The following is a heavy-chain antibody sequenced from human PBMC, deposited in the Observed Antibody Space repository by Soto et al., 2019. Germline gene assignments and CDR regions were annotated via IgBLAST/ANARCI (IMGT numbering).Heavy chain of an antibody. J-gene: IGHJ4*02. V-gene: IGHV4-59*01. CDR1: GGSISSYY. D-gene: IGHD1-26*01. Sequence: QVQLQESGPGLVKPSETLSLTCTVSGGSISSYYWSWIRQPPGKGLEWIGYIDYSGSTNYNPSLKGRVTISVDTSKNQFSLKLSSVTAADTAVYYCARRYGGNFDYWGQGTLVTVSS. CDR3: ARRYGGNFDY. CDR2: IDYSGST.